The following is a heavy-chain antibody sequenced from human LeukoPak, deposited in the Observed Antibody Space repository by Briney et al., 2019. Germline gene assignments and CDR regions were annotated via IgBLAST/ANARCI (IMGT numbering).Heavy chain of an antibody. CDR3: ARGAFAGYSSRHWFDP. CDR1: GFTFSSYA. J-gene: IGHJ5*02. Sequence: GGSLRLSCAASGFTFSSYAMHWVRQAPGKGLEWVAVISYDGSNKYYADSVKGRFTISRDNSKNTLYLQMNSLRAEDTAVYYCARGAFAGYSSRHWFDPWGQGTLVTVSS. CDR2: ISYDGSNK. D-gene: IGHD6-13*01. V-gene: IGHV3-30*04.